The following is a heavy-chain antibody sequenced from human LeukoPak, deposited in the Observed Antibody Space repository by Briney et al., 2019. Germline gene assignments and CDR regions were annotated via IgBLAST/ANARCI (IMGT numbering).Heavy chain of an antibody. CDR3: ARDPYGDYGTDY. CDR2: IGHDGTNE. D-gene: IGHD4-17*01. Sequence: GGPLTLFCAPSEFSFRSYTMHWVRQAPGKGVEWVADIGHDGTNEDYADSVKGRFTISRDNARNSLYLQMNSLRAEDTAVYFCARDPYGDYGTDYWGQGTLVTVSS. CDR1: EFSFRSYT. V-gene: IGHV3-30-3*01. J-gene: IGHJ4*02.